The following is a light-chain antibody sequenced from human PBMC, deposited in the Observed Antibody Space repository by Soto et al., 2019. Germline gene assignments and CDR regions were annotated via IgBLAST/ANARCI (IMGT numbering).Light chain of an antibody. CDR2: GAS. J-gene: IGKJ2*01. CDR3: QQYGSSPYT. CDR1: QSVRNSY. V-gene: IGKV3-20*01. Sequence: EILLTQSPGSLSLSPGERATLSSRASQSVRNSYLAWYQQKPGQAPRLLIYGASGRATGIPDRFSGSGSGTDFTLTISRLEPEDFAVYYCQQYGSSPYTFGLGTKLEI.